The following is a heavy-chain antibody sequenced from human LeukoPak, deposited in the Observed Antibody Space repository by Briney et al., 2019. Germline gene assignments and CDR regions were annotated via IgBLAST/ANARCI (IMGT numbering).Heavy chain of an antibody. CDR1: GFTFSSYS. CDR3: AREWVGYYYYMDV. CDR2: ISSSSSYI. D-gene: IGHD1-26*01. J-gene: IGHJ6*03. Sequence: GGSLRLSCAASGFTFSSYSMNWVRQAPGKGLEWVSSISSSSSYIYYADSVKGRFTISRDNAKNSLYLQMNSLRAEDTAVYYCAREWVGYYYYMDVWGKGTTVTVSS. V-gene: IGHV3-21*01.